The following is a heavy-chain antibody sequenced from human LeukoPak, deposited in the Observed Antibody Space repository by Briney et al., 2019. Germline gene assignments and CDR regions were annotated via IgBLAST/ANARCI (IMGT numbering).Heavy chain of an antibody. V-gene: IGHV1-46*01. D-gene: IGHD3-3*01. J-gene: IGHJ4*02. CDR2: ISPSGGSA. CDR3: ARGWSGYYAPFDY. Sequence: ASVKVSCKSPQDAAVRLEIDCLQLAPVQGLEWIGIISPSGGSATYAQKFQARVTLTKGKSTSTVYMELSSLRSEDTAVYYCARGWSGYYAPFDYWGQGTLVTVSS. CDR1: QDAAVRLE.